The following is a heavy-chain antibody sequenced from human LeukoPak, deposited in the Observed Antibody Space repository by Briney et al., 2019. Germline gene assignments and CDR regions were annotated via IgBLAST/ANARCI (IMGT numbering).Heavy chain of an antibody. Sequence: SQTLSLTCAVSGGSISSGGYSWSWIRQPPGKGLEWIGYIYHSGSTYYNPSLKSRVTISVDRSKNQFSLKLSSVTAADTAVYYCANYDSSATFDYWGQGTLVTVSS. V-gene: IGHV4-30-2*01. CDR3: ANYDSSATFDY. J-gene: IGHJ4*02. D-gene: IGHD3-22*01. CDR2: IYHSGST. CDR1: GGSISSGGYS.